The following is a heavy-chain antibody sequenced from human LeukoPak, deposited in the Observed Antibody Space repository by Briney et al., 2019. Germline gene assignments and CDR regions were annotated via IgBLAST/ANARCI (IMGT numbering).Heavy chain of an antibody. D-gene: IGHD3-9*01. V-gene: IGHV4-34*01. CDR2: INHSGST. CDR3: ARGLGGRYFDWLFRGCSYWFDP. CDR1: GGSFSGYY. J-gene: IGHJ5*02. Sequence: PSETLSLTCAVYGGSFSGYYWSWIRQPPGEGLEWIGEINHSGSTNYNPSLKSRVTISVDTSKNQFSLKLSSVTAADTAVYYCARGLGGRYFDWLFRGCSYWFDPWGQGTLVTVSS.